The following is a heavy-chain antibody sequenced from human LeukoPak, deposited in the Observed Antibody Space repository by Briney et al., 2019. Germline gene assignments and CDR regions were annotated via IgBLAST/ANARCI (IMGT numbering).Heavy chain of an antibody. Sequence: PGGSLRLSCAASGFTFSSYGMSWVRQAPGKGLEWVSAISGSGGSTYYADSVKGRFTISRDNSKNTLYLQMNSLRAEDTAVYYCAKPITFGGVIGRGGFDYWGQGTLVTVSS. J-gene: IGHJ4*02. CDR1: GFTFSSYG. CDR3: AKPITFGGVIGRGGFDY. V-gene: IGHV3-23*01. CDR2: ISGSGGST. D-gene: IGHD3-16*02.